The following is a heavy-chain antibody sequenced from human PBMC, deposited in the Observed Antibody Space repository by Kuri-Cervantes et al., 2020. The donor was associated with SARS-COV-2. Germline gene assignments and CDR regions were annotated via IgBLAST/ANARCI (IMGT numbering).Heavy chain of an antibody. J-gene: IGHJ4*02. CDR3: AKLFGVVVAGTLDY. CDR2: LGGSGDVT. D-gene: IGHD2-15*01. V-gene: IGHV3-23*01. Sequence: GESLKISCVVSGFNFSPYPMSWVRQAPGKGLEWVSGLGGSGDVTYYADSVKGRFTISRDNSKKTLYLQMNSLRAEDTAIYYCAKLFGVVVAGTLDYWGQGDLVHVSS. CDR1: GFNFSPYP.